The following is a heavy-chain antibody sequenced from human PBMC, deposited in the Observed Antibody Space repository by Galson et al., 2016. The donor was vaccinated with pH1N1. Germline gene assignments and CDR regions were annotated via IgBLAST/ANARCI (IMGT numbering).Heavy chain of an antibody. D-gene: IGHD6-25*01. CDR1: GFSLSKTKMR. Sequence: PALVKPTQTLTLTCTFSGFSLSKTKMRVTWIRQPPGKALEWLARIDWDDDKFYSTSLKTRLTISKDTSKNQVVLTMTNMDPVDTATYYCARLYSSGGWYFDYWGQGTLVTVSS. CDR3: ARLYSSGGWYFDY. J-gene: IGHJ4*02. CDR2: IDWDDDK. V-gene: IGHV2-70*04.